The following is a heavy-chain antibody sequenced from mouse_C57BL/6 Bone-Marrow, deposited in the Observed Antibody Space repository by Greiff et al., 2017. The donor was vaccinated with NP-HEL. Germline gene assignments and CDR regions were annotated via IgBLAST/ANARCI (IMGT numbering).Heavy chain of an antibody. V-gene: IGHV7-3*01. J-gene: IGHJ3*01. CDR1: GFTFTDYY. D-gene: IGHD3-2*02. CDR3: ARVGTAQAAFAY. Sequence: EVKLVESGGGLVQPGGSLSLSCAASGFTFTDYYMSWVRQPPGKALEWLGFIRNKANGYTTEYSASVKGRFTISRDNSQSILYLQMNALRAEDSATYYCARVGTAQAAFAYWGQGTLVTVSA. CDR2: IRNKANGYTT.